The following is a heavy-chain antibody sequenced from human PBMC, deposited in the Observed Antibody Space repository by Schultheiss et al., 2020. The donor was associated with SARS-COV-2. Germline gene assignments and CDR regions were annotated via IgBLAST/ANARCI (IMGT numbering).Heavy chain of an antibody. V-gene: IGHV4-39*07. D-gene: IGHD4-17*01. CDR1: GGSISSYY. Sequence: SQTLSLTCTVSGGSISSYYWGWIRQPPGKGLEWIGSMYYGGGTYYSPSLKSRVTIFVDTSKNQFSLKLSSVTAADTAVYYCARTYGYGMDVWGQGTTVTVSS. CDR3: ARTYGYGMDV. J-gene: IGHJ6*02. CDR2: MYYGGGT.